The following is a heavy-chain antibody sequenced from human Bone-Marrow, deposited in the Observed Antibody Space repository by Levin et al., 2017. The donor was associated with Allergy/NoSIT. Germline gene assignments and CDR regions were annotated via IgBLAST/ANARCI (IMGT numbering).Heavy chain of an antibody. CDR2: MSGSGGRT. Sequence: GGSLRLSCAASGFTFSRYAMAWVRQAPGQGLEWVSGMSGSGGRTVYADSVKGRFTISRDNSKNIMYLQMNSLRVEDTALYYCAREDNWNYDYWGQGTLVIVSS. D-gene: IGHD1-7*01. J-gene: IGHJ4*02. CDR3: AREDNWNYDY. V-gene: IGHV3-23*01. CDR1: GFTFSRYA.